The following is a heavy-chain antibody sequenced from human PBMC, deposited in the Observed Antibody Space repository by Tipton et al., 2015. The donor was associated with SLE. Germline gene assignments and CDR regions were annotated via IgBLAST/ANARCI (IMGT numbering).Heavy chain of an antibody. Sequence: TLSLTCTVSGGSISSSSYYWGWIRQPPGKGLEWIGSIYYSGSTYYNPSLKSRVTISVDTSKNQSSLKLSSVTAADTAVYYCARDRGGSYNDAFDIWGQGTMVTVSS. J-gene: IGHJ3*02. CDR1: GGSISSSSYY. CDR3: ARDRGGSYNDAFDI. CDR2: IYYSGST. D-gene: IGHD1-26*01. V-gene: IGHV4-39*07.